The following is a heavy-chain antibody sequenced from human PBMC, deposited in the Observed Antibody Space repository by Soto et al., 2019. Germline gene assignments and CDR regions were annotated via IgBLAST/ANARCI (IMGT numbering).Heavy chain of an antibody. V-gene: IGHV4-59*08. Sequence: SETLSLPCTVSGGSIRSYDWSWIRQSPGKGLEWIGYISYSGSTKYNPSLKSRVTISVDTSKNQFSLKLSSVTAADTAVYYCARRGRYCSGGSCPYDWFDPWGQGTLVTVSS. CDR2: ISYSGST. J-gene: IGHJ5*02. D-gene: IGHD2-15*01. CDR3: ARRGRYCSGGSCPYDWFDP. CDR1: GGSIRSYD.